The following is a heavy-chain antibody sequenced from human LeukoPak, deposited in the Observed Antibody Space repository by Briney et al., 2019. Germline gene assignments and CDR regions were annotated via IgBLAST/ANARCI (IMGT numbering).Heavy chain of an antibody. CDR3: ATGGVFLGPEWELLTY. J-gene: IGHJ4*02. Sequence: ASVKVSCKVSGYTLTELSMHWVRQAPGKGLEWMGGFDPEDGETIYAQKFQGRVTMTEDTSTDTAYMELSSLRSEDTAVYYCATGGVFLGPEWELLTYWGQGTLVTVSS. V-gene: IGHV1-24*01. D-gene: IGHD1-26*01. CDR1: GYTLTELS. CDR2: FDPEDGET.